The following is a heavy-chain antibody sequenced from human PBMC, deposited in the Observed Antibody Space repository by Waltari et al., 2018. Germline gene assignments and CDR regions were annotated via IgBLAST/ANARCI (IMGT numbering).Heavy chain of an antibody. CDR2: MDYSGDA. J-gene: IGHJ6*02. V-gene: IGHV4-59*01. CDR1: GGTMSGYF. Sequence: QVQLQESGPRPVKPSETLPLPCTVSGGTMSGYFLIWIRQAPGKGLESIAHMDYSGDASYNPSPQSRVTMSVDTSNRQSSLKVRSVTAADTAVYYCARAGWSTMDVWGQGTPVIVSS. CDR3: ARAGWSTMDV. D-gene: IGHD1-26*01.